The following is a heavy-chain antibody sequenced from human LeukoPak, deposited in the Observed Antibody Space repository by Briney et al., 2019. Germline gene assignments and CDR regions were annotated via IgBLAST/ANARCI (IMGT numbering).Heavy chain of an antibody. J-gene: IGHJ4*02. Sequence: SQTLSLTCTVSGGSISSGGYYWSWIRQHPGKGLEWIGHIYYTGSTYYNPSLKSRVTISVDTSKNQFSLKLSSVTAADTAVYYCAGGSSGYYYFDYWGQGSLVTVSS. V-gene: IGHV4-31*03. D-gene: IGHD3-22*01. CDR3: AGGSSGYYYFDY. CDR1: GGSISSGGYY. CDR2: IYYTGST.